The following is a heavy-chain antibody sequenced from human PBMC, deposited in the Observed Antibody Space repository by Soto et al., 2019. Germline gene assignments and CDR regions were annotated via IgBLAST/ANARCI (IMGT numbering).Heavy chain of an antibody. CDR2: ISDSGSNT. CDR3: AKDGGWSLAVAGLFDS. J-gene: IGHJ4*02. D-gene: IGHD6-19*01. V-gene: IGHV3-23*01. Sequence: EVPLLESGGGLVQPGGSLRLSCGVSGSTFNSDDMSWVRQAPGRGLEWVSGISDSGSNTYYADSVKGRFTIFRDNSKNTLYLQMNSLRVEDTALYYCAKDGGWSLAVAGLFDSWGQGTLVTVSS. CDR1: GSTFNSDD.